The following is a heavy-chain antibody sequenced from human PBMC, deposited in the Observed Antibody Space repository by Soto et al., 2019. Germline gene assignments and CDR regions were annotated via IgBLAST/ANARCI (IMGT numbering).Heavy chain of an antibody. Sequence: GGSLRLSCAASGFTFDDYAMHWVRQAPGKGLEWVSGISWNSGSIGYADSVKGRFTISRDNAKNSLYLQMNSLRDEDTAVYYCARDYDSSGYYDLNWFDPWGQGTLVTVSS. CDR3: ARDYDSSGYYDLNWFDP. CDR2: ISWNSGSI. D-gene: IGHD3-22*01. J-gene: IGHJ5*02. CDR1: GFTFDDYA. V-gene: IGHV3-9*01.